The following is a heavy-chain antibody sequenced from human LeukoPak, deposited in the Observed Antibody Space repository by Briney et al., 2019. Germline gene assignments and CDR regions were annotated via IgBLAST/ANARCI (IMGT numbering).Heavy chain of an antibody. CDR1: GFSTSLYS. J-gene: IGHJ4*02. D-gene: IGHD2-2*01. Sequence: PGGSLRLSCAASGFSTSLYSMGWVRQAPGKGLEWVSYIGSTTTYADSVKGRFTISRDNAKNVLYLQMNSLRAEDTAVYYCARDGPPAGAGDFDYWGQGTLVTVSS. V-gene: IGHV3-48*01. CDR2: IGSTTT. CDR3: ARDGPPAGAGDFDY.